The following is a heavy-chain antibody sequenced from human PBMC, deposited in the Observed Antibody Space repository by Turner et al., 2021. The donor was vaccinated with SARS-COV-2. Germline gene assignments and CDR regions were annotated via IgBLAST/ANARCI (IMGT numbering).Heavy chain of an antibody. D-gene: IGHD5-18*01. J-gene: IGHJ4*02. CDR1: GGSFSVYY. CDR3: ARLGLGDSQFDY. Sequence: QVQLQQWGAGLLKPSETLSLTCAVYGGSFSVYYWSWIRQPPGKGLEWIGEINHSGRTNYNPSIKSRVTISVDTSKNQFSLKLSSVTAADTAVYYCARLGLGDSQFDYWGQGTLVTVSS. CDR2: INHSGRT. V-gene: IGHV4-34*01.